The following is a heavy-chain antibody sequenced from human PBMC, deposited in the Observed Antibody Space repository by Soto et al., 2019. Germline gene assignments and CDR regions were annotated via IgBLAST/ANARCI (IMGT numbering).Heavy chain of an antibody. CDR2: ISGYNGQT. CDR3: ARDGRKELWVEGLNAMDV. J-gene: IGHJ6*02. CDR1: GYPFSTYG. D-gene: IGHD1-1*01. Sequence: QGQLVQSAPEVRKLGASVKVSCKASGYPFSTYGISWVRQAPGQGLEWMGWISGYNGQTNYAQKFRGRVTFTTDTSATTAYMELRSLRSDDTATYFCARDGRKELWVEGLNAMDVWGQGTTVTVSS. V-gene: IGHV1-18*01.